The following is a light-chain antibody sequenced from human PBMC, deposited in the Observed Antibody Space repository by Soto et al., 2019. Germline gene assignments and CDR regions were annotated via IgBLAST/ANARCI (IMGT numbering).Light chain of an antibody. J-gene: IGKJ5*01. CDR1: QGISSF. Sequence: IQLTQSPSSLSASVGERVTITCRASQGISSFLAWYQQEPGKAPKLLISGATTLQSGVPSRFSGSGSGTNFTLTISSLQPEDFATYYCQQFKSYVSFGQGTRLENK. CDR3: QQFKSYVS. V-gene: IGKV1-9*01. CDR2: GAT.